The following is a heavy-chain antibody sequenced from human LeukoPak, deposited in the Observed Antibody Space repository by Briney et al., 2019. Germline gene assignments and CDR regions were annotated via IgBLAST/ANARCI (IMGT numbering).Heavy chain of an antibody. D-gene: IGHD3-22*01. CDR2: ISSSGGST. Sequence: GGSLRLSCAASRFTFSSYGMSWVRQAPRKGLEWVSGISSSGGSTYYADSVKGRFTISRDNSKNTLYLQMNSLRAEDTAVYYCAKDRLPLSSAYYYLPFDYWGQGTLVTVSS. V-gene: IGHV3-23*01. CDR1: RFTFSSYG. CDR3: AKDRLPLSSAYYYLPFDY. J-gene: IGHJ4*02.